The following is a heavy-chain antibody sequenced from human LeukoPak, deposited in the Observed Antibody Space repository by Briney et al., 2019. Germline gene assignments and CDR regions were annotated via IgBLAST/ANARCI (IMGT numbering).Heavy chain of an antibody. D-gene: IGHD2-15*01. CDR3: AKGGYCSGGSCYAVGPTDLYFDY. J-gene: IGHJ4*02. CDR1: GFTFSSYG. Sequence: GGSLRLSCAASGFTFSSYGMSWVRQAPGKGLEWVSAISGSGGSTYYADSVKGRFTISRDNYKNTLYLQMNSLRAEDTAVYYCAKGGYCSGGSCYAVGPTDLYFDYWGQGTLVTVSS. CDR2: ISGSGGST. V-gene: IGHV3-23*01.